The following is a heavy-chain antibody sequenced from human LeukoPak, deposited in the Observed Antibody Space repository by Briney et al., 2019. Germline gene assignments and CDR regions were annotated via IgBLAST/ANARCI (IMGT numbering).Heavy chain of an antibody. CDR1: GGSTRTSTSY. D-gene: IGHD6-6*01. V-gene: IGHV4-39*07. J-gene: IGHJ6*03. CDR3: ARESSSSRYFMDV. Sequence: KPSETLSLTCSVSGGSTRTSTSYWGWVRQPPGKGLEWIGSIHYSGSTYKNPSLKSRVTISMDTSGSQFSLKVTSLTAADSAVYFCARESSSSRYFMDVWGGGTTVTVSS. CDR2: IHYSGST.